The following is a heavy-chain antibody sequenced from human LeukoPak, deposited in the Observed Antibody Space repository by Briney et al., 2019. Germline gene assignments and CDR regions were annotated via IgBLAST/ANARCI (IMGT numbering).Heavy chain of an antibody. CDR2: ISAYNGNT. D-gene: IGHD6-19*01. CDR3: ARGIAVEFYYYMDV. J-gene: IGHJ6*03. Sequence: ASVKVSCKASGYAFTSYGISWVRQAPGQGLEWMGWISAYNGNTNYAQKLQGRVTMTTDTSTSTAYMELRSLRSDDTAVYYCARGIAVEFYYYMDVWGKGTTVTVSS. CDR1: GYAFTSYG. V-gene: IGHV1-18*01.